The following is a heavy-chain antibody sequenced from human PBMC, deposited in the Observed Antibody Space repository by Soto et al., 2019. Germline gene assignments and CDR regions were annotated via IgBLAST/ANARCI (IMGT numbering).Heavy chain of an antibody. D-gene: IGHD6-13*01. CDR2: IYYSGST. J-gene: IGHJ5*02. Sequence: SETLSLTCTVSGGSISSGGYYWSWIRQHPGKGLEWIGYIYYSGSTYYNPSLKSRVTISVDTSKNQFSLKLSSVTAADTAVYYCARAEGYSSSWYVGKLFDPWGQGTLVTVSS. CDR1: GGSISSGGYY. V-gene: IGHV4-31*03. CDR3: ARAEGYSSSWYVGKLFDP.